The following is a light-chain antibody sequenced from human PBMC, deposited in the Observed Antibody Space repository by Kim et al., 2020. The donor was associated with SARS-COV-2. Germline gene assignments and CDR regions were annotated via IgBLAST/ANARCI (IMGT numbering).Light chain of an antibody. J-gene: IGKJ2*01. V-gene: IGKV3-15*01. Sequence: VSPGERATLFCRASQSVSSNLAWYQQIPGQSPRLLIYGASTRATGIPARLSGTGSETEFTLFISSLQSEDSAVYYCQEYNTWPRYTFGQGTKLEI. CDR2: GAS. CDR1: QSVSSN. CDR3: QEYNTWPRYT.